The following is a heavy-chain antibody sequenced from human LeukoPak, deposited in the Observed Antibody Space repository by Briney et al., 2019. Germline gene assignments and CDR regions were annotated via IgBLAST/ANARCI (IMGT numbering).Heavy chain of an antibody. CDR1: GFTFGDYA. D-gene: IGHD2-2*01. J-gene: IGHJ5*02. CDR3: TRPRVVVPADPNWFDP. V-gene: IGHV3-49*03. CDR2: IRSKAYGGTT. Sequence: GGSLRLSCAASGFTFGDYAMSWFRQAPGQGLEWVGFIRSKAYGGTTEYAASVKGRFTISRDDSKSIAYLQMNSLKTEDTAVYYCTRPRVVVPADPNWFDPWGQGTLVTVSS.